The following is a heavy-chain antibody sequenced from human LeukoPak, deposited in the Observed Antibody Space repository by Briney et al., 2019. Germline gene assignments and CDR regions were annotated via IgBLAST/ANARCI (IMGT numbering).Heavy chain of an antibody. CDR3: ARAFREEGAPLPSVPWYFDL. J-gene: IGHJ2*01. V-gene: IGHV4-30-4*01. Sequence: SETLSLTCTVSGGSISSGDYYWSWIRQPPGKGLEWIGYIYYSGSTYYNPSLKSRVTISVDTSKNQFSLKLSSVTAADTAVYYCARAFREEGAPLPSVPWYFDLWGRGTLVTVSS. CDR2: IYYSGST. D-gene: IGHD1-26*01. CDR1: GGSISSGDYY.